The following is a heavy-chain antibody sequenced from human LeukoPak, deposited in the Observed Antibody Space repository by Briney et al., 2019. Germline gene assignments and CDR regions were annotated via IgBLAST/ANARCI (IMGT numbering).Heavy chain of an antibody. J-gene: IGHJ4*02. Sequence: GGSLRLSCAASGFTFSSYSMNWVRQAPGKGLEWVGRIKSNAAGATTDYAAPVKGRFTISRDDSRHTLYLQMNSLKTEDTAVYYCTMIQGWGSGSYYVDYWGQGTLVTVSS. D-gene: IGHD3-10*01. V-gene: IGHV3-15*01. CDR2: IKSNAAGATT. CDR1: GFTFSSYS. CDR3: TMIQGWGSGSYYVDY.